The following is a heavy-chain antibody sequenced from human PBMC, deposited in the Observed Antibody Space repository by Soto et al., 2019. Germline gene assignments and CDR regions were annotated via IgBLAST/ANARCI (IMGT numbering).Heavy chain of an antibody. CDR2: INGRGNDI. V-gene: IGHV3-21*01. CDR1: GFTFSTYN. CDR3: AREDGIVGATSAFDY. Sequence: EVLLVESGGGLVKPGGSLRLSCAASGFTFSTYNMNWVRQAPGKGLEWVSSINGRGNDIYYTDAVKGRFTISRDNAKTSLYLQMNSLSAEDTDVYYCAREDGIVGATSAFDYWGQGTLVTVSS. D-gene: IGHD1-26*01. J-gene: IGHJ4*02.